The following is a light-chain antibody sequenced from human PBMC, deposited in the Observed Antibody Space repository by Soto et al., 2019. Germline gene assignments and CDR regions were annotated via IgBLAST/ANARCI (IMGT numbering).Light chain of an antibody. CDR2: GAS. CDR1: QSVSSK. V-gene: IGKV3-15*01. Sequence: EIVMTQSPATLSVSPGERVTLYCRASQSVSSKLAWYQQKPGQSPRLLIYGASTRATGVPARFSGSGSGTEFTLTISSLQSEDFAVYYCQQYNQWPPFTFGGGTEVEIK. CDR3: QQYNQWPPFT. J-gene: IGKJ4*01.